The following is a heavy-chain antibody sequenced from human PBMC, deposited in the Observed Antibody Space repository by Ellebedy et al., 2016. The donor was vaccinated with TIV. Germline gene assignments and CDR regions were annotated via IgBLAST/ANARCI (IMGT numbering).Heavy chain of an antibody. D-gene: IGHD1-20*01. V-gene: IGHV3-21*01. CDR2: ISSGSDYI. CDR3: ARSVLITGPTPIEY. J-gene: IGHJ4*02. Sequence: GESLKISCAASGFTFSSYAMSWVRQAPGKGLEWVSSISSGSDYIYHADSLKGRFTISRDNAKNSLYLQMNSLRAEDTAVYYCARSVLITGPTPIEYWGQGTLVTVSS. CDR1: GFTFSSYA.